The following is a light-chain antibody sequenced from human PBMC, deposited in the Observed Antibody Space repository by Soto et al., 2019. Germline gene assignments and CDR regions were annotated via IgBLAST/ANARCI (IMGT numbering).Light chain of an antibody. CDR3: QQCNSYSPPWT. V-gene: IGKV1-5*01. CDR2: DAS. Sequence: DIQMTQSPSTLSASVGDRVTITCRAIQSIGSWLAWYEQKPGKAPKLLIYDASSLESGVQSRFSGSGSGTEFTLTVSSLHHDDFATYYCQQCNSYSPPWTFGPGTKVEI. J-gene: IGKJ1*01. CDR1: QSIGSW.